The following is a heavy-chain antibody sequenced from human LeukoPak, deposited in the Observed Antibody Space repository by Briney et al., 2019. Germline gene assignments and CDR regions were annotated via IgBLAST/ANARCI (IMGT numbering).Heavy chain of an antibody. D-gene: IGHD3-10*01. CDR3: ARLGSGSYSFDP. J-gene: IGHJ5*02. Sequence: GGSLRLSCAVSGLTFSNLKMNWVRQAPGKGLEWVSYISAGGRTTFYADSVTGRFTISRDNAKNSLYLQMSSLRVEDTAVYYCARLGSGSYSFDPWGQGTLVTVSS. V-gene: IGHV3-48*03. CDR2: ISAGGRTT. CDR1: GLTFSNLK.